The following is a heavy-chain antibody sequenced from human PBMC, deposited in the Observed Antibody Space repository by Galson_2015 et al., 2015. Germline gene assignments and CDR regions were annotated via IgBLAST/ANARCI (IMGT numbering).Heavy chain of an antibody. Sequence: SLRLSCAASGFTFSSYGMHWVRQAPGKGLEWVAVISYDGSNKYYADSVKGRFTISRDNSKNTLYLQMNSSVTAADTAVYYCARGNHYYYMDVWGKGTTVTVSS. CDR1: GFTFSSYG. V-gene: IGHV3-30*03. J-gene: IGHJ6*03. CDR3: ARGNHYYYMDV. CDR2: ISYDGSNK.